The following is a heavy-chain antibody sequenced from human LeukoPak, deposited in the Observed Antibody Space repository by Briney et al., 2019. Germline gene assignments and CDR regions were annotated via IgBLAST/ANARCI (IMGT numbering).Heavy chain of an antibody. D-gene: IGHD3-3*01. CDR3: AKEKPYDFWSGSQTGGAFDI. Sequence: GRSLRLSCAASGFTFDDYAMHWVRQAPGKGLEWVSGISWNSGSIGYADSMKGRFTISRDNAKNSLYLQMNSLRAEDTALYYCAKEKPYDFWSGSQTGGAFDIWGQGTMVTVSS. J-gene: IGHJ3*02. CDR1: GFTFDDYA. V-gene: IGHV3-9*01. CDR2: ISWNSGSI.